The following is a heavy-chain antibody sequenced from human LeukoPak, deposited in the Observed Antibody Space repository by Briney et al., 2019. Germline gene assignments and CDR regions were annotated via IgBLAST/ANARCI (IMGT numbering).Heavy chain of an antibody. CDR1: GFTVSSNY. CDR2: IHSGGST. V-gene: IGHV3-53*01. Sequence: GGSLRLSCAASGFTVSSNYMSWVRQAPGKGLEWVSVIHSGGSTYYADCVKGRFTISRDNSKNTLYLQMNSLRAEDTAVYYCAGGGDYGDYIFDYWGQGTLVTVSS. CDR3: AGGGDYGDYIFDY. D-gene: IGHD4-17*01. J-gene: IGHJ4*02.